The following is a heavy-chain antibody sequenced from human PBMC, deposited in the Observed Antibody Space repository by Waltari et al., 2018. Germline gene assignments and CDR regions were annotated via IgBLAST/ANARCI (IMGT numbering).Heavy chain of an antibody. V-gene: IGHV3-21*01. CDR3: ARDPSRGAFDI. J-gene: IGHJ3*02. CDR2: ISSSSSYI. Sequence: EVQLVESGGGLVKPGGSLRLSCAASGFTFSSYRMNWVRQAPGKGLEWVSSISSSSSYIYYADSVKGRFTISRDNAKNSLYLQMNSLRAEDTAVYYCARDPSRGAFDIWGQGTMVTVSS. CDR1: GFTFSSYR. D-gene: IGHD2-2*01.